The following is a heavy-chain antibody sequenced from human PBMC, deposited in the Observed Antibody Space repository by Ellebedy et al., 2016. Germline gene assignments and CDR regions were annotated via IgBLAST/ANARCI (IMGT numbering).Heavy chain of an antibody. V-gene: IGHV3-30-3*01. CDR1: GFTFSSYA. CDR2: ISYDGSNK. CDR3: ARENGDLGFDY. J-gene: IGHJ4*02. D-gene: IGHD4-17*01. Sequence: GESLKISXAASGFTFSSYAMHWVRQAPGKGLEWVAVISYDGSNKYYADSVKGRFTISRDNSKNTLYLQMNSLRAEDTAVYYCARENGDLGFDYWGQGTLVTVSS.